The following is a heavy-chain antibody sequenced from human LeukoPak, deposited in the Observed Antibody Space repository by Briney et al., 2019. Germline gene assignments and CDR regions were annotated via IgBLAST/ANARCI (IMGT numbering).Heavy chain of an antibody. J-gene: IGHJ4*02. CDR2: ISYDGSNK. CDR1: GFTFSSYA. D-gene: IGHD3-9*01. CDR3: ARDHGHFDWLLPDY. V-gene: IGHV3-30*04. Sequence: PGGSLRLSCAASGFTFSSYAMHWVRQAPGKGLEWVAVISYDGSNKYYADSVKGRFTISRDNSKNTLYLQMNSLRAEDTAVYYCARDHGHFDWLLPDYWGQGTLVTVSS.